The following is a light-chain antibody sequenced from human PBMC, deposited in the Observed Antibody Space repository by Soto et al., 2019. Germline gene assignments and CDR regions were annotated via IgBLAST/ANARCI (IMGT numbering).Light chain of an antibody. V-gene: IGKV1-5*03. Sequence: DIQMTQPPSTLSASVGDRVTITCRASQSISSWLAWYQQKPGKAPKILINKASSLESGVPSRFSGSGSGTEFTLTISSLQPDDFATYYCQHFNSYPWTFGQGTKVDI. CDR3: QHFNSYPWT. J-gene: IGKJ1*01. CDR1: QSISSW. CDR2: KAS.